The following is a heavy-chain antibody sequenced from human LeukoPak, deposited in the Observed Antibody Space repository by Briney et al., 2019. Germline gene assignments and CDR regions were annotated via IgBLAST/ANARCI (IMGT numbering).Heavy chain of an antibody. CDR1: GYSISSGYH. Sequence: PSETLSLTCTVSGYSISSGYHWGWIRQPPGKGLEWIGEIYHSGSTNYNPSLKSRVTISVDKSKNQFSLKLSSVTAADTAVYYCATAPTSGRAARPWYWGQGTLVTVSS. CDR3: ATAPTSGRAARPWY. D-gene: IGHD6-6*01. J-gene: IGHJ4*02. CDR2: IYHSGST. V-gene: IGHV4-38-2*02.